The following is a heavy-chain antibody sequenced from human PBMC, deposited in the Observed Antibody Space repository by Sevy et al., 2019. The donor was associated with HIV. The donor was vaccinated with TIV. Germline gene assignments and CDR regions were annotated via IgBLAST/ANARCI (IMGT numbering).Heavy chain of an antibody. CDR3: ARVSGSGSSGYMDV. CDR1: GGSFSGYY. J-gene: IGHJ6*03. Sequence: SETLSLTCAVYGGSFSGYYWSWIRQPPGKGLEWIGEINHSGSTNYNPSLKSRVTISVDTSKNQFSLKLRSVTAADTAVYYCARVSGSGSSGYMDVWGKGTTVTVSS. V-gene: IGHV4-34*01. CDR2: INHSGST. D-gene: IGHD3-10*01.